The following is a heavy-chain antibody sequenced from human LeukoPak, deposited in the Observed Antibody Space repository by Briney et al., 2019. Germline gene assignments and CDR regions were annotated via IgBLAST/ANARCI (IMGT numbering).Heavy chain of an antibody. CDR1: GGSFSGYY. D-gene: IGHD3-10*01. V-gene: IGHV4-34*01. J-gene: IGHJ4*02. CDR2: INHSGST. CDR3: ARRNYYGSRSYCFDY. Sequence: RPSETLSLTCAVYGGSFSGYYWSWIRQPPGKGLEWIGGINHSGSTNYNPSLKSRVTISVDTSKNQFSLKLSSVTAADTAVYYCARRNYYGSRSYCFDYWGQGTLVTVSS.